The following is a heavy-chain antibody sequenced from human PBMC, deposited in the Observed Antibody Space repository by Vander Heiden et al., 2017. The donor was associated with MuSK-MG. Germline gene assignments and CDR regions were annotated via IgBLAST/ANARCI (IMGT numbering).Heavy chain of an antibody. D-gene: IGHD6-13*01. CDR3: AKSGSSSWSRGVFDY. J-gene: IGHJ4*02. Sequence: EVQLVESGGGLVQPGRSLRLSCAASGFTFDDYAMHWVRQAPGKGLEWVSGISWNSGSIGYADSVKGRFTISRDNAKNSLYLQMNSLRAEDTALYYCAKSGSSSWSRGVFDYWGQGTLVTVSS. CDR2: ISWNSGSI. V-gene: IGHV3-9*01. CDR1: GFTFDDYA.